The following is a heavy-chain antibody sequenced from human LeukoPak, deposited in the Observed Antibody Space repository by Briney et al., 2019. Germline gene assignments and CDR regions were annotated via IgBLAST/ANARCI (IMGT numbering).Heavy chain of an antibody. CDR3: ARVQGGWYYFDY. D-gene: IGHD2-15*01. Sequence: PGGSLRLSCAASGFTFRSYSMSWVRQAPGKGLEWVSFISSSISSKYYADSVKGRFTISRDNAKNSLYLQMNSLRADDTAVYYCARVQGGWYYFDYWGQGTLVTVSS. CDR2: ISSSISSK. J-gene: IGHJ4*02. V-gene: IGHV3-21*01. CDR1: GFTFRSYS.